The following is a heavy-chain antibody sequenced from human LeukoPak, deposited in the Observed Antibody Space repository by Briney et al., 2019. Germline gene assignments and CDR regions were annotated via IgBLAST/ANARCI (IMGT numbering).Heavy chain of an antibody. CDR1: GGSVSSSNSY. V-gene: IGHV4-39*01. Sequence: SETLSLTCTVSGGSVSSSNSYWGWIRQPPGKGLEWIGSIYYSGSTYYSPSLKSRVTISVDTSENQFSLKLSSVTAADTAVYYCARLAGADYYFGMDVWGQGTTVTVSS. CDR2: IYYSGST. D-gene: IGHD6-13*01. J-gene: IGHJ6*02. CDR3: ARLAGADYYFGMDV.